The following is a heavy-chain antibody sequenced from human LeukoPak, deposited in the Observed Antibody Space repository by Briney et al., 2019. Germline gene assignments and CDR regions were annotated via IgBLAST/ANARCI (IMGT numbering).Heavy chain of an antibody. D-gene: IGHD6-13*01. V-gene: IGHV3-23*01. Sequence: GGSLRLSCAASGFTFRIYAMSWVRQAPGKGREWVSAISGSGGSTYYADSVKGRFTISRDNSKNTLYLQMNSLRAEDTAVYYCTTIAAAVFSPLSRYFQHWGQGTLVTVSS. CDR1: GFTFRIYA. CDR3: TTIAAAVFSPLSRYFQH. CDR2: ISGSGGST. J-gene: IGHJ1*01.